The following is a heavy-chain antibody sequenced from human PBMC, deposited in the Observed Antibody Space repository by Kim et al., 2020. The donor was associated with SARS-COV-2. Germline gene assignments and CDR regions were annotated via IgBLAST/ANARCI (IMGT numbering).Heavy chain of an antibody. CDR3: ARHYGSGTYPLDY. D-gene: IGHD3-10*01. CDR2: FFYTGIT. J-gene: IGHJ4*02. Sequence: SETLSLTCTVSGASISTYYWSWIRQPPGRGLEFIGYFFYTGITNYNPSLKSRVTMSVDTSKNQFSLMLSSVTAADTAVYYCARHYGSGTYPLDYWGQGTLVTVSS. CDR1: GASISTYY. V-gene: IGHV4-59*01.